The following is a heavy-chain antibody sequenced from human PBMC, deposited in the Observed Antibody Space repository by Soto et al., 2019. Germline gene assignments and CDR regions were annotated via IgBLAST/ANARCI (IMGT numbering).Heavy chain of an antibody. J-gene: IGHJ3*02. V-gene: IGHV3-30-3*01. CDR2: ISYDGSNK. Sequence: QVQLVESGGGVVQPGRSLRLSCAASGFTFSSYAMHWVRQAPGKGLEWVAVISYDGSNKYYADSVKGRFTISRDNSKNTLYLQMNSLRAEDTAMYYCARARGHXLXXDAFDIWGXGTMVTVSS. CDR3: ARARGHXLXXDAFDI. CDR1: GFTFSSYA.